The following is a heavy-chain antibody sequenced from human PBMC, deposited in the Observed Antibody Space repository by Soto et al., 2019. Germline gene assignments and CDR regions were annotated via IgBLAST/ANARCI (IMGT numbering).Heavy chain of an antibody. Sequence: QVQLVESGGGVVQPERSLRLSCAASGFTFSSYGMHWVRQAPGKGLEWVAVIWYDGSNKYYADSVKGRFTISRDNSKNTLYLQMNSLRAEDTAVYYCAREVKRIAAAVGWFDPWGQGTLVTVSS. D-gene: IGHD6-13*01. CDR3: AREVKRIAAAVGWFDP. J-gene: IGHJ5*02. CDR2: IWYDGSNK. V-gene: IGHV3-33*01. CDR1: GFTFSSYG.